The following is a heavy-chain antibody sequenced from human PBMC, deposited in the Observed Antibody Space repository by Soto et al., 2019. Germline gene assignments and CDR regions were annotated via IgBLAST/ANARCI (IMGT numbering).Heavy chain of an antibody. D-gene: IGHD3-10*01. CDR1: GGIFRSYA. CDR3: ARPNEGGYSANHHYYYALDV. CDR2: VVPIFGVT. Sequence: SVKVSCKASGGIFRSYAISWVRQAPGQGLEWMGGVVPIFGVTNYAQKFQGRITITADESTSTAYMELNTLRSDDTAVYYCARPNEGGYSANHHYYYALDVWGQGTTVTVSS. J-gene: IGHJ6*02. V-gene: IGHV1-69*13.